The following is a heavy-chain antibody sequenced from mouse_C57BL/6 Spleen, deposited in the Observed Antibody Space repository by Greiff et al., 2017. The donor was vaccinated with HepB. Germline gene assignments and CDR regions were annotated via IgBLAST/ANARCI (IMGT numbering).Heavy chain of an antibody. CDR2: ISSGSSTI. CDR1: GFTFSDYG. J-gene: IGHJ4*01. V-gene: IGHV5-17*01. CDR3: ARRLGEGYAMDY. D-gene: IGHD4-1*01. Sequence: DVQLVESGGGLVKPGGSLKLSCAASGFTFSDYGMHWVRQAPEKGLEWVAYISSGSSTIYYADTVKGRFTISRDNAKNTLFLQMTSLRSEDTAMYYCARRLGEGYAMDYWGQGTSVTVSS.